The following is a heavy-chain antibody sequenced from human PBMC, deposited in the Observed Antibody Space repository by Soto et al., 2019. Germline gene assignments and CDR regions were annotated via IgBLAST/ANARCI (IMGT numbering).Heavy chain of an antibody. CDR1: GYTFTSYA. J-gene: IGHJ4*02. CDR3: ASESYGGEFDY. D-gene: IGHD4-17*01. CDR2: INPGNGNT. Sequence: QVQLVQSGAEEKKPGASVKVSCKASGYTFTSYAMHWVLQAPGQRLKWMGWINPGNGNTKYSQKFQGRVTITRDTSASTDYMELSSLRSEDTAVYYCASESYGGEFDYWGQGTLVTVSS. V-gene: IGHV1-3*05.